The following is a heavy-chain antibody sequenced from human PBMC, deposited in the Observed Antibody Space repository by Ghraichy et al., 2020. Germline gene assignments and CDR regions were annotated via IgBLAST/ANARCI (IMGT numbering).Heavy chain of an antibody. Sequence: ASVKVSCKASGYTFTSYGISWVRQAPGQGLEWMGWISAYNGNTNYAQKLQGRVTMTTDTSTSTAYMELRSLRSDDTAVYYCARDLKSRGWPHSRIYGMDVWGQGTTVTVSS. D-gene: IGHD6-19*01. CDR1: GYTFTSYG. CDR2: ISAYNGNT. J-gene: IGHJ6*02. CDR3: ARDLKSRGWPHSRIYGMDV. V-gene: IGHV1-18*01.